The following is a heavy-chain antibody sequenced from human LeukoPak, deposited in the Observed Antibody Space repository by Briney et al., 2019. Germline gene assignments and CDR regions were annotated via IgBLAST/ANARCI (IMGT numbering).Heavy chain of an antibody. D-gene: IGHD6-13*01. V-gene: IGHV3-23*01. J-gene: IGHJ4*02. CDR3: ANGKYSSSWIY. CDR2: ISGSGGST. Sequence: GGSLILSCAASGFTFSSYAMSWVRQAPGKGLEWVSAISGSGGSTYYADSVKGRFTISRDNSKNTLYLQMNSLRAEDTAVYYCANGKYSSSWIYWGQGTLVTVSS. CDR1: GFTFSSYA.